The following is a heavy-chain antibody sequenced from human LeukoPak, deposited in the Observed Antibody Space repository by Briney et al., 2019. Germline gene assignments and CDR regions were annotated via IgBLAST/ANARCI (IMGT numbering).Heavy chain of an antibody. CDR1: GFTFSSYW. Sequence: GGSLRLSCAASGFTFSSYWMHWVRQAPGKGLVWVSRINSDGSSTSYADSVKGRFTISRDNAKNTLYLQMNSLRAEDTAVYYCARVAVRANWFDPWGQGTLVTVSS. J-gene: IGHJ5*02. CDR2: INSDGSST. CDR3: ARVAVRANWFDP. V-gene: IGHV3-74*01. D-gene: IGHD3-10*01.